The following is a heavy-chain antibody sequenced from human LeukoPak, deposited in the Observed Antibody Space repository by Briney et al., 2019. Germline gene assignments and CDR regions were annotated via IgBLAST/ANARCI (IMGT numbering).Heavy chain of an antibody. CDR2: ISSSSSYI. V-gene: IGHV3-21*01. CDR1: GFTFSSYS. D-gene: IGHD3-16*01. Sequence: GGSLRLSCAASGFTFSSYSMIWVRQAPGKGLEWVSSISSSSSYIYYADSVKGRFTISRDNAKNSLYLQMNSLRAEDTAVYYCARGGGPTWDYWGQGTPVTVSS. CDR3: ARGGGPTWDY. J-gene: IGHJ4*02.